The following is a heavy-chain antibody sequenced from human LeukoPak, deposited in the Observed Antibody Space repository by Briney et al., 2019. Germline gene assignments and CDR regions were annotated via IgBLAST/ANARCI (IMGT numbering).Heavy chain of an antibody. CDR1: GFTFSSFD. CDR2: ICAAGDT. V-gene: IGHV3-13*04. D-gene: IGHD5-18*01. Sequence: GGSLRLSCAASGFTFSSFDMHWVRQASGEGLEWVSAICAAGDTYYSGSVKGRFTISRENPKNSLYLQMNSLRAGGTAVYYCGRVRRHSDGFDLFDYWGQGTLVTVSS. J-gene: IGHJ4*02. CDR3: GRVRRHSDGFDLFDY.